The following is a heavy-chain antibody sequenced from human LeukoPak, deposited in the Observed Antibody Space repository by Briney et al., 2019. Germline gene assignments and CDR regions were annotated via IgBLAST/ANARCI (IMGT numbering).Heavy chain of an antibody. J-gene: IGHJ4*02. Sequence: ASVKVSCKASGYTFTSYGISWVRQAPGQGLEWMGWISAYNGNTNYAQKLQGRVTMTTDTSTSTAYMELRSLRSDDTAVYYCARLAIFGVPLYYFDYWGQGTLVTVSS. V-gene: IGHV1-18*01. CDR1: GYTFTSYG. D-gene: IGHD3-3*01. CDR2: ISAYNGNT. CDR3: ARLAIFGVPLYYFDY.